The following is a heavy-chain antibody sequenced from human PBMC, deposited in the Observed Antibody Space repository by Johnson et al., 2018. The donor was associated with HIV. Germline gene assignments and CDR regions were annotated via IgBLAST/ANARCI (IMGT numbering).Heavy chain of an antibody. D-gene: IGHD6-13*01. J-gene: IGHJ3*02. CDR1: GFTFSNYY. V-gene: IGHV3-11*01. Sequence: QVQLVESGGVLVKPGGSLRLSCAASGFTFSNYYMSWIRQAPGKGLEWVSYISSSGSTTYYADSVKGRFTISRDNAKNSLYLQLHSLRAEDTAGDYCALGSSWYGADALDIWGQGTMVTVSS. CDR2: ISSSGSTT. CDR3: ALGSSWYGADALDI.